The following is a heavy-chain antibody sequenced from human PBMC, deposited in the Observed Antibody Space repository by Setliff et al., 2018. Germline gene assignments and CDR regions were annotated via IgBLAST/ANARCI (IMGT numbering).Heavy chain of an antibody. V-gene: IGHV1-69*10. Sequence: SVKVSCKASGGTFNTYGNTWVRQAPAQGLEWMGGIIPGLGILDYAQKFQDRVTITAHRSTSTAYMELSSLRSKDTAVYYWASRTHPHVITGITQGGGWWYYYYMDVWGKGTTVTVS. D-gene: IGHD1-7*01. CDR1: GGTFNTYG. CDR2: IIPGLGIL. CDR3: ASRTHPHVITGITQGGGWWYYYYMDV. J-gene: IGHJ6*03.